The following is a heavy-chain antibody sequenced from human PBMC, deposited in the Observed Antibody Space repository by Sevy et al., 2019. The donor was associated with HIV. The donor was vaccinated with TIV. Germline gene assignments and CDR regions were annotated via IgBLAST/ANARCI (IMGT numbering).Heavy chain of an antibody. D-gene: IGHD3-10*01. CDR3: ARSVYGSGTYLNDY. V-gene: IGHV1-2*02. J-gene: IGHJ4*02. CDR1: GYTFTGYY. CDR2: VDPNSGGT. Sequence: ASVKVSCKASGYTFTGYYVHWVRQAPGQRLEWMGWVDPNSGGTNCGQKFQGRVTMTSDTSISTAYMELSGLRSDDTAVYYCARSVYGSGTYLNDYWGQGTLVTVSS.